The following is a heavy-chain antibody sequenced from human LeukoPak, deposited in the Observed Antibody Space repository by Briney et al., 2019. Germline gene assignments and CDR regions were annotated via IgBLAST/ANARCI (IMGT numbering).Heavy chain of an antibody. CDR2: NYYSEST. D-gene: IGHD4-23*01. CDR1: GGSISSSSYY. CDR3: ARHGFFSMVVTPYDFDI. V-gene: IGHV4-39*01. J-gene: IGHJ3*02. Sequence: PAETLSLTCTVSGGSISSSSYYWGRIPQPPGKGLEWIVWNYYSESTYYNSALKSRITISVDTSKTQFSLKLRSVTAADTAVYYCARHGFFSMVVTPYDFDIWGQGTMVTVSS.